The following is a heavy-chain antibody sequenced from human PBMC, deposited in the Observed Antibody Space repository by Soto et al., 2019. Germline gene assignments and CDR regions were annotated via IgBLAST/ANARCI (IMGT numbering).Heavy chain of an antibody. CDR2: ISAYNGNT. D-gene: IGHD2-21*01. CDR1: GYTFSRYG. V-gene: IGHV1-18*01. CDR3: ARDQGFRVVINSNWFDP. J-gene: IGHJ5*02. Sequence: ASVKVSCKASGYTFSRYGIMWVRQALGQGLEWMGWISAYNGNTNSAEKLRGRLTMTTDASTTTAYMELRSLRSDDTAIYYCARDQGFRVVINSNWFDPWGQGTLVTVSS.